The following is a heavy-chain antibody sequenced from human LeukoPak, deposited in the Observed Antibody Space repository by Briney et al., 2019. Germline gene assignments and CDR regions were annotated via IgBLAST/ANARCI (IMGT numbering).Heavy chain of an antibody. J-gene: IGHJ4*02. CDR2: IWNDGSSQ. CDR1: GFTFSSYG. D-gene: IGHD1/OR15-1a*01. V-gene: IGHV3-33*01. CDR3: ARGSDLRTTGQTYYFNY. Sequence: GGSLRLSCAASGFTFSSYGMHWVRQAPGKGLEWVALIWNDGSSQYYGDSVKGRFTISRDNSNNTLYLHMNSLRADDTAVYYCARGSDLRTTGQTYYFNYWGQGTLVTVSS.